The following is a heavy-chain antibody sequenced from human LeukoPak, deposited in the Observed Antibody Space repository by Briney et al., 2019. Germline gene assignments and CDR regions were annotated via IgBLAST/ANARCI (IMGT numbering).Heavy chain of an antibody. CDR3: ARISRQGIAAPGTIAFDI. V-gene: IGHV4-4*02. Sequence: SGTLSLTCAVSGGSISSSNWWSWVRQPPGKGLEWIGEIYHSGSTNYNPSLKSRVTISVDKSKNQFSLKLSSVTAADTAVYYCARISRQGIAAPGTIAFDIWGQGTMVTVSS. D-gene: IGHD6-13*01. CDR1: GGSISSSNW. J-gene: IGHJ3*02. CDR2: IYHSGST.